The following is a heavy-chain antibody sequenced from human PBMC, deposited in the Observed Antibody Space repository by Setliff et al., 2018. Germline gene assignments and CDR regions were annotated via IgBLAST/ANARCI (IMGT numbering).Heavy chain of an antibody. D-gene: IGHD5-18*01. V-gene: IGHV4-61*02. CDR3: ARVATAMLDAFDI. CDR1: GGSISSSSYY. CDR2: IYTSGST. J-gene: IGHJ3*02. Sequence: PSETLSLTCTVSGGSISSSSYYWGWIRQPAGKGLEWIGRIYTSGSTNYNPSLKSRVTISVDTSKNQFSLNLSSVTAADTAVYYCARVATAMLDAFDIWGQGTMVTVS.